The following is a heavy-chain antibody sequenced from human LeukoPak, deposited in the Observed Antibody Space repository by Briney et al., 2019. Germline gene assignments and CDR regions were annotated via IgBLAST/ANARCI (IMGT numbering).Heavy chain of an antibody. J-gene: IGHJ4*02. CDR3: AAGGTITTEFDF. CDR1: GYTLTDYS. V-gene: IGHV1-24*01. D-gene: IGHD4-11*01. Sequence: ASVTVSFKASGYTLTDYSMHWVRQAPGKGLEWMGGFNPEDGETIYAQKFQGRVTMIEDTSTDTAYMELTSLRSDDTAVYYCAAGGTITTEFDFWGQGTLVTVSS. CDR2: FNPEDGET.